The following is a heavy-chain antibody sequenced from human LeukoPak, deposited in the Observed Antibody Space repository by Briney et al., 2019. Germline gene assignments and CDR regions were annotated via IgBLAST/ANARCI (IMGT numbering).Heavy chain of an antibody. Sequence: SETLSLTCTVSGGSISSYYWSWIRQPPGKGLGWIGYIYYSGSTNYNPSLKSRVTISVDTSKNQFSLKLSSVTAADTAVYYCARALYGDPNDYWGQGTLVTVSS. CDR1: GGSISSYY. J-gene: IGHJ4*02. CDR2: IYYSGST. D-gene: IGHD4-17*01. V-gene: IGHV4-59*12. CDR3: ARALYGDPNDY.